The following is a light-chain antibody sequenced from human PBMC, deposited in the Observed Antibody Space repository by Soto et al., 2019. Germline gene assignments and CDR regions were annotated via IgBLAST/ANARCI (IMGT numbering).Light chain of an antibody. V-gene: IGLV2-23*02. J-gene: IGLJ2*01. CDR2: EVS. Sequence: QSALTQPASVSGSPGQSITISCTGSSSDVGSHNLVSWYQQYPDRAPKLMIYEVSKRPSGVSNRFSGSKSGNTASLTISRLQAEDEAHYYCCSYAGSVVFGGGTKVTVL. CDR3: CSYAGSVV. CDR1: SSDVGSHNL.